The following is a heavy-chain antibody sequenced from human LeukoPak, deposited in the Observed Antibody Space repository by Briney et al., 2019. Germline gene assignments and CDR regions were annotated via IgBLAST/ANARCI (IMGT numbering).Heavy chain of an antibody. V-gene: IGHV5-51*01. CDR3: ARIREDYSNFYYFDY. Sequence: GESLKISCKGSGYSFTSYWIGWVRQMPGKGLEWMGIIYPGDSDTRYSPSFQGQVTISADKSISTAYLQWSSLKASDTAMYYCARIREDYSNFYYFDYWGQGTLVTVSS. CDR1: GYSFTSYW. D-gene: IGHD4-11*01. J-gene: IGHJ4*02. CDR2: IYPGDSDT.